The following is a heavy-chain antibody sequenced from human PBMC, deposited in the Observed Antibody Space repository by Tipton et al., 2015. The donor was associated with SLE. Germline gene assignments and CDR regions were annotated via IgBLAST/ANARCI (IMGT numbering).Heavy chain of an antibody. V-gene: IGHV3-23*01. D-gene: IGHD3-10*01. Sequence: SLRLSCAASGFTFSSYAMSWVRQAPGKGLEWVSAISGSGGSTYYADSVKGRFTISRDNSKNTLYLQMNSLRAEDTAVYYCAKCRGITMVQGAEDYWGQGTLVTVSS. CDR3: AKCRGITMVQGAEDY. CDR1: GFTFSSYA. J-gene: IGHJ4*02. CDR2: ISGSGGST.